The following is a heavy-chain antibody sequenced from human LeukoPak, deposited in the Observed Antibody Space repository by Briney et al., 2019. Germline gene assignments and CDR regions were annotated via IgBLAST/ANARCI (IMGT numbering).Heavy chain of an antibody. CDR1: GGSISSYY. V-gene: IGHV4-59*01. CDR3: ARGRLGGSGSYYNVLDY. J-gene: IGHJ4*02. CDR2: ISYSGST. Sequence: PSETLSLTCTVSGGSISSYYWSWIRQPPGKGLEWIGYISYSGSTNYNPSLKSRVTISADTSRNQFSLKLSSATAADTAVYYCARGRLGGSGSYYNVLDYWGQGTLVTVSS. D-gene: IGHD3-10*01.